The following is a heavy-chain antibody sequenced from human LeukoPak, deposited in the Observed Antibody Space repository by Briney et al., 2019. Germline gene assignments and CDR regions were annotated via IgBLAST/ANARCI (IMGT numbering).Heavy chain of an antibody. CDR1: GVSISSYY. CDR2: IYYSGST. Sequence: AETLSLTCTVSGVSISSYYWSWLRQPPGKGLEWVGYIYYSGSTNYNPSLKSRVTISVDTSKNQFSLKLSSVTAAVTAVYYCARDDYGDSDFDYWGQGTLVTVSS. CDR3: ARDDYGDSDFDY. J-gene: IGHJ4*02. V-gene: IGHV4-59*01. D-gene: IGHD4-17*01.